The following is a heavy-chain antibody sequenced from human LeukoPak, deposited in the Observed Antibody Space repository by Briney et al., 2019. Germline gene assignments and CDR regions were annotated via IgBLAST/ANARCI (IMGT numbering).Heavy chain of an antibody. J-gene: IGHJ4*02. CDR3: ARVPYDFWSGYYTFDY. D-gene: IGHD3-3*01. CDR2: IKQDGSEK. Sequence: SGGSLGLSCAASGFTFSSYWMSWVRQAPGEGLEWVANIKQDGSEKYYVDSVKGRFTISRDNAKNSLYLQMNSLRAEDTAVYYCARVPYDFWSGYYTFDYWGQGTLSPSPQ. CDR1: GFTFSSYW. V-gene: IGHV3-7*01.